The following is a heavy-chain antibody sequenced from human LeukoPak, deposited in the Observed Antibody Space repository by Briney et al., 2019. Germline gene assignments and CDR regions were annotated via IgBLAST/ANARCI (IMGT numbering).Heavy chain of an antibody. Sequence: ETLSLTCTVSGGSISSNYMSWVRQAPGKGLEWVSVIYSGGSTYYADSVKGRFTISRDNSKNTLYLQMNSLRAEDTAVYYCARVLSDCGGDCYPKYYYYYYGMDVWGQGTTVTVSS. CDR3: ARVLSDCGGDCYPKYYYYYYGMDV. CDR2: IYSGGST. CDR1: GGSISSNY. D-gene: IGHD2-21*02. V-gene: IGHV3-66*01. J-gene: IGHJ6*02.